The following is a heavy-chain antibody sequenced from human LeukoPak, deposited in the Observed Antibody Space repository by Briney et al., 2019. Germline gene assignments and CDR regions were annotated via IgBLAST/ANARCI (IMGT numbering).Heavy chain of an antibody. CDR1: GGSISSYY. J-gene: IGHJ4*02. CDR2: IYTSGST. CDR3: ARVGPVGATYIDY. Sequence: PSETLSLTCTVSGGSISSYYRSWIRQPAGKGLEWIGCIYTSGSTNYNPSLKSRVTMSVDTSKNQFSLKLSSVTAADTAVYYCARVGPVGATYIDYWGQGTLVTVSS. V-gene: IGHV4-4*07. D-gene: IGHD1-26*01.